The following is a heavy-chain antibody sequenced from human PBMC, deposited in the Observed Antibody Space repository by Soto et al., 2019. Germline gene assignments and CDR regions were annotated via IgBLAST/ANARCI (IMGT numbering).Heavy chain of an antibody. Sequence: GVSLRLSCAASGFTFSSYAMSWVRQAPGKGLEWVSGISGSGGSTYHADSVKGRFTISSDNSKNTLYLQMDSLRAEDTAVYFCAKESGRRIGWYFDYWGQGTLVTVSS. V-gene: IGHV3-23*01. J-gene: IGHJ4*02. D-gene: IGHD6-19*01. CDR3: AKESGRRIGWYFDY. CDR2: ISGSGGST. CDR1: GFTFSSYA.